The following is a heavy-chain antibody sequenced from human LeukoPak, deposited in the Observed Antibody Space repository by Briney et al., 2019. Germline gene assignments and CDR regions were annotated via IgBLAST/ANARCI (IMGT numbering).Heavy chain of an antibody. CDR3: AKGLAMIEI. J-gene: IGHJ4*02. CDR1: GITFSTYT. V-gene: IGHV3-23*01. CDR2: ITGSGVTT. D-gene: IGHD3-22*01. Sequence: GGSLRLSCAASGITFSTYTMSWVRQAPGKGLEWVSGITGSGVTTFYANSVKGRGTISRDNSTGTLYLQIHSLRAEDTAIYYCAKGLAMIEIWGQGTLVTVSS.